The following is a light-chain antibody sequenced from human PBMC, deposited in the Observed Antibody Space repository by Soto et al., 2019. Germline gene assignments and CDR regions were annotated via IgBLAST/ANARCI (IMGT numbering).Light chain of an antibody. V-gene: IGKV1-39*01. CDR3: QQSLTIPRS. Sequence: DIQMTQSPSSLSASVGDRVTISCRSSQHISTYLNWYQHKPGKAPKLLVYAASTLQSGVPSRFSGSGSGPDFRLTIISLQPEDFATYYCQQSLTIPRSFGQGTTVDLK. J-gene: IGKJ1*01. CDR1: QHISTY. CDR2: AAS.